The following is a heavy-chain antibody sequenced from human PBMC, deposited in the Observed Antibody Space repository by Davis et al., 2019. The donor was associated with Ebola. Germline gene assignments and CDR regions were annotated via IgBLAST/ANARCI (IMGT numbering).Heavy chain of an antibody. D-gene: IGHD3-3*01. CDR2: IYYSGST. J-gene: IGHJ4*02. CDR1: GGSISSGGHY. CDR3: ATRPRFSGHYFDY. V-gene: IGHV4-31*03. Sequence: MPSETLSLTCTVSGGSISSGGHYWNWIRQHPGKGLEWIGYIYYSGSTYYNPSLKSRVTISVDTSKNQFSLKVSSVTAADTAVYYCATRPRFSGHYFDYWGQGTLVTVSS.